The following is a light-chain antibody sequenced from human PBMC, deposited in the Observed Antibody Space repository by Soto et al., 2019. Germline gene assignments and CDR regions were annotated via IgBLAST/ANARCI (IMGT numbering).Light chain of an antibody. CDR3: AAWDDSLSGVV. V-gene: IGLV1-47*01. CDR1: SSNIGSNY. J-gene: IGLJ2*01. Sequence: QSVPTQPPSASGTPGRRVTISCSGSSSNIGSNYVYWYQRLPGTAPKLLIYRNNQRPSGVPDRFSGSKSGTSASLAISGLRSEDEADYYCAAWDDSLSGVVFGGGTKLTVL. CDR2: RNN.